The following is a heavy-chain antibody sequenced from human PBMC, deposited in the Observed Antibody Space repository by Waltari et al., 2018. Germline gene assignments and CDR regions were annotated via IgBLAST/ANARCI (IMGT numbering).Heavy chain of an antibody. Sequence: QVQLQESGPGLVKPSETLSLTCTVSGGSISSYYWSLIRQPAGKGLEWIGRIYTSGSTNYNPSLKSRVTMSVDTSKNQFSLKLSSVTAADTAVYYCARALCSGGSCYFDYWGQGTLVTVSS. D-gene: IGHD2-15*01. V-gene: IGHV4-4*07. CDR3: ARALCSGGSCYFDY. CDR2: IYTSGST. J-gene: IGHJ4*02. CDR1: GGSISSYY.